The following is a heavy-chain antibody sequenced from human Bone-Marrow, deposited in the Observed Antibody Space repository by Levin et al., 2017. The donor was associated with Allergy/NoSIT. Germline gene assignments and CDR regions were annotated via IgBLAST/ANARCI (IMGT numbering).Heavy chain of an antibody. V-gene: IGHV1-24*01. CDR3: TNMPDYGARSGWFEI. D-gene: IGHD4/OR15-4a*01. CDR1: GYTLAEVS. J-gene: IGHJ5*02. CDR2: FDPEDDKI. Sequence: GESLKISCKISGYTLAEVSMQWVRQSPGKGLEWMGGFDPEDDKIIYAQKFHGRVTMTEDTSTDTAYMELRSLTSDDTAVYYCTNMPDYGARSGWFEIWGQGTPVTVSS.